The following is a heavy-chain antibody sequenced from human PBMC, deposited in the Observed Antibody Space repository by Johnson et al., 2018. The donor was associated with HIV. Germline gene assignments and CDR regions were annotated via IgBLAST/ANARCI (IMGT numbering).Heavy chain of an antibody. D-gene: IGHD2-15*01. J-gene: IGHJ3*02. V-gene: IGHV3-23*04. Sequence: VQLVESGGGLVKPGGSLRLSCAASGFTFSNAWMSWVRQAPGKGLEWVSAISGSGGSTYSADSVKGRFTISRDNSKNTLYLQRNSLRSEDTAVYYCARERYGSQAIDGIDILGQGTLVTVSS. CDR2: ISGSGGST. CDR3: ARERYGSQAIDGIDI. CDR1: GFTFSNAW.